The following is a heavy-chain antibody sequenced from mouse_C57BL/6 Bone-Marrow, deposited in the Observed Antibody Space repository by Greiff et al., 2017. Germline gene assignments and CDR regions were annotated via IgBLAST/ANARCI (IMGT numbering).Heavy chain of an antibody. CDR3: ARSRGPRYFDY. Sequence: QVQLQQSGAELVKPGASVKLSCKASGYTFTSYWMHWVKQRPGQGLEWIGMIHPNSGSTNYNEKFKSKATLTVDKSSSTAYMQLSSLTSEDSAVYYCARSRGPRYFDYWGQGTTLTVSS. CDR1: GYTFTSYW. CDR2: IHPNSGST. J-gene: IGHJ2*01. V-gene: IGHV1-64*01.